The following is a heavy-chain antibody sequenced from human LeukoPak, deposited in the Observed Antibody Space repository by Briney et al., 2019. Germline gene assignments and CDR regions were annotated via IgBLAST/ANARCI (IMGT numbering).Heavy chain of an antibody. CDR3: ARVWEWPPSGQGVPTLFDY. CDR2: ISGSGGST. CDR1: GFTFSSYA. Sequence: GGSLRLSCAASGFTFSSYAMSWVRQAPGKGLEWVSAISGSGGSTYYADSVKGRFTISRDNSKNTLYLQMNSLRAEDTAVYYCARVWEWPPSGQGVPTLFDYWGQGTLVTVSS. V-gene: IGHV3-23*01. D-gene: IGHD3-3*01. J-gene: IGHJ4*02.